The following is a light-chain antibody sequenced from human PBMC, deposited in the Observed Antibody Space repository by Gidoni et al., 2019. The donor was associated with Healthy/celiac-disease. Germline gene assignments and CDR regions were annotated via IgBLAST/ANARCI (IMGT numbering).Light chain of an antibody. J-gene: IGKJ1*01. CDR3: QHYGDSPPWT. V-gene: IGKV3-20*01. Sequence: EIVLTQSPGTLSLSPGERATLSCRASQSVSSSYLAGYQQKPGQAPRLLIYGASNRATGIPDRFSGSGSGTDFTLTISRLEPEDFAVYYCQHYGDSPPWTFGQGTKVEIK. CDR1: QSVSSSY. CDR2: GAS.